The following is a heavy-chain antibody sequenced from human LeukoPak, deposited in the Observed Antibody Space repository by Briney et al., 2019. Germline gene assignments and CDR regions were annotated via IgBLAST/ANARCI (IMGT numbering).Heavy chain of an antibody. J-gene: IGHJ4*02. CDR2: ISSSGSTI. Sequence: GGSLRLSCAASGFTFSSYEMNWVRQAPGKGLEWVSYISSSGSTIYYADSVKGRFTISRDNAKNSLYLQMNSLRAEDTAVYYCARDPLTGRPEFDYWGQGTLVTVSS. V-gene: IGHV3-48*03. CDR3: ARDPLTGRPEFDY. CDR1: GFTFSSYE. D-gene: IGHD3-9*01.